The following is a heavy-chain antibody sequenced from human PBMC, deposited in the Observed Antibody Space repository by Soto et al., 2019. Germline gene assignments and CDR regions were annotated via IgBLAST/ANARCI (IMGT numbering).Heavy chain of an antibody. CDR3: ARGARYSGYDQNYYGMDV. J-gene: IGHJ6*02. CDR1: GGTFSSYA. CDR2: IIPIFGTA. V-gene: IGHV1-69*13. Sequence: SVKVSCKASGGTFSSYAISWVRQAPGQGLEWMGGIIPIFGTANYAQKFQGRVTITADESTSTAYMELSSLRSEDTAVCYCARGARYSGYDQNYYGMDVWGQGTTVTVSS. D-gene: IGHD5-12*01.